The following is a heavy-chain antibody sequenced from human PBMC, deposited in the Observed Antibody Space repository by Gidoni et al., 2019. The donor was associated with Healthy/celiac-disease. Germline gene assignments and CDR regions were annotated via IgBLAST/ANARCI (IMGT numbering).Heavy chain of an antibody. CDR2: ISGSGGST. CDR1: GFTFSSDA. Sequence: EVQLLESGGGLVQPGGSLIILCAASGFTFSSDAMSWVRQAPGKGLEWVSAISGSGGSTYYADSVKGRFTISRDNSKNTLYLQMNSLRAEDTAVYYCAKYPSGWYYFDYWGQGTLVTVSS. CDR3: AKYPSGWYYFDY. D-gene: IGHD6-19*01. V-gene: IGHV3-23*01. J-gene: IGHJ4*02.